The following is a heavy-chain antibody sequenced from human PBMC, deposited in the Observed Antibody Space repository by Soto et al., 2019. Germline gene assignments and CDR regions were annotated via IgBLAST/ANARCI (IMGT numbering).Heavy chain of an antibody. J-gene: IGHJ5*02. Sequence: PRGALRLSCAASGFTFSSYAMSWVRQAPGKGLDWVSAISGSGGSTYYADSVKGRFTISRDNSKNTLYLQMNSLRAEDTAVYYCAKDNGLNSGRYFWFDPWGQGTLVTVSS. CDR3: AKDNGLNSGRYFWFDP. CDR1: GFTFSSYA. V-gene: IGHV3-23*01. CDR2: ISGSGGST. D-gene: IGHD1-26*01.